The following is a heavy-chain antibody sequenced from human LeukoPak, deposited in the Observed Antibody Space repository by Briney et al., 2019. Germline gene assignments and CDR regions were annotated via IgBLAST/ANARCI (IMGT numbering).Heavy chain of an antibody. Sequence: ASVKVSCKASGYTFTSYYMHWVRQAPGQGLEWMGMIYPRDGSTSYAQKFQGRVTVTRDTSTSTVHMELSGLRSEDTAVYYCARDQEGFDYWGQGTLVTVSS. CDR1: GYTFTSYY. CDR2: IYPRDGST. V-gene: IGHV1-46*01. CDR3: ARDQEGFDY. J-gene: IGHJ4*02.